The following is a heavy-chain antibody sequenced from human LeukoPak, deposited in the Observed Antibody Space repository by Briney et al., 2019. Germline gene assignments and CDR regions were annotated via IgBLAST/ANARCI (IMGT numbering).Heavy chain of an antibody. V-gene: IGHV1-2*04. CDR3: ARALDGTYGMDV. CDR1: GYTFTGYY. D-gene: IGHD6-13*01. CDR2: VNPNSGGT. Sequence: ASVKVSCKASGYTFTGYYMHWVRQAPGQGLEWMGWVNPNSGGTNYAQKFQGWVTMTRDTSISTAYMELSRLRSDDTAVYYCARALDGTYGMDVWGQGTTVTVSS. J-gene: IGHJ6*02.